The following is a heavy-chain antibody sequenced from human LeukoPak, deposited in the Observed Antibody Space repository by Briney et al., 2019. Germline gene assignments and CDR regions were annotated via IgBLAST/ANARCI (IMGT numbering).Heavy chain of an antibody. V-gene: IGHV1-2*02. CDR2: INPNSGGT. CDR1: GYTFTGYH. D-gene: IGHD5-18*01. Sequence: ASVKVSCKASGYTFTGYHMHWVRQAPGQGLEWMGWINPNSGGTNYAQKFQGRVTMTRDTSISTAYMELSRLRSDDTAVYYCARGLGYSYGWYYFDYWGQGTLVTVSS. CDR3: ARGLGYSYGWYYFDY. J-gene: IGHJ4*02.